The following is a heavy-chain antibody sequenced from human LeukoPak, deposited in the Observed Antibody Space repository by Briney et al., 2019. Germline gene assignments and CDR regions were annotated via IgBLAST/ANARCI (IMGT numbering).Heavy chain of an antibody. J-gene: IGHJ3*02. CDR3: AREREEYYYDSSGYPI. V-gene: IGHV3-21*01. CDR1: GFTFSSYS. Sequence: PGGSLRLSCAASGFTFSSYSMNWVRQAPGKGLEWVSSISSSSSYIYYADSVKGRFTISRDNAKNSLYLQMNRLRAEDTAVYYCAREREEYYYDSSGYPIWGQGTMVTVSS. CDR2: ISSSSSYI. D-gene: IGHD3-22*01.